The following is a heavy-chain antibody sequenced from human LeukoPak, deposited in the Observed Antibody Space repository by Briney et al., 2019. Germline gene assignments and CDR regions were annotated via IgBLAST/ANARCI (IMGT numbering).Heavy chain of an antibody. Sequence: GGSLRLSCAASGFTFSSYWMNWVRRAPGKGLGWVANIKQDESEKYYVDSVKGRFTISRDNAKNSLYLQMNNLRAEDTAVYYCARVLDSSTSRYQSLKYWGQGTLVTVSS. J-gene: IGHJ1*01. D-gene: IGHD2-2*01. V-gene: IGHV3-7*01. CDR1: GFTFSSYW. CDR3: ARVLDSSTSRYQSLKY. CDR2: IKQDESEK.